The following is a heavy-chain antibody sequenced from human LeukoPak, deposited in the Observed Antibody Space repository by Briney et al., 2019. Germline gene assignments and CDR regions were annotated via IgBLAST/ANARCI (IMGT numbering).Heavy chain of an antibody. CDR1: GGSISTTTNS. J-gene: IGHJ5*02. D-gene: IGHD4-23*01. CDR3: ARRATVVIRLNWFDP. Sequence: PSETLSLTCTVSGGSISTTTNSWGWAWIRQRPTKGLESIGSIYYSGSTNYNPSLKSRVTISVDTSKNQFSLKLSSVTAADTAVYYCARRATVVIRLNWFDPWGQGTLVTVSS. V-gene: IGHV4-39*07. CDR2: IYYSGST.